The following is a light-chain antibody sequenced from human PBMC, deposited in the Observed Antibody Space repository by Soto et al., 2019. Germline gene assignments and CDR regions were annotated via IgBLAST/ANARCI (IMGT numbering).Light chain of an antibody. Sequence: DMKLTQYPSTGSSSVGYRVTITCRASQSISTGLAWYQQKPGKAPNLLIYDASTLESGVPSRFSGSGSGTEFTLTISSLQHDDFATYYCQNYSTVWAFGQGTKGDIK. J-gene: IGKJ1*01. CDR1: QSISTG. V-gene: IGKV1-5*01. CDR3: QNYSTVWA. CDR2: DAS.